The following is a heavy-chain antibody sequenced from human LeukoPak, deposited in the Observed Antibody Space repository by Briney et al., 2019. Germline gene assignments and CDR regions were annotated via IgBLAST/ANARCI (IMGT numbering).Heavy chain of an antibody. CDR2: ITPIFGTP. CDR3: TRSTKVVSRTFDY. D-gene: IGHD4-23*01. Sequence: SVKVSCKASGDTFRNYAINWVRQAPGHGLELVGAITPIFGTPNYIEKFQGRVTISADESTSTAYMELSSLTSEDTAVYYCTRSTKVVSRTFDYWGQGTLVTVSS. V-gene: IGHV1-69*13. CDR1: GDTFRNYA. J-gene: IGHJ4*02.